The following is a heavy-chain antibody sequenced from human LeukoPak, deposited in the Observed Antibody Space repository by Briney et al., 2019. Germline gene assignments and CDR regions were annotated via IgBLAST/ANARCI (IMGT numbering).Heavy chain of an antibody. CDR3: ARLREIPVFGVVTKSTSYFDY. D-gene: IGHD3-3*01. V-gene: IGHV3-53*01. CDR1: GFTVSSNY. J-gene: IGHJ4*02. CDR2: IYSGGST. Sequence: GGSLRLSCAASGFTVSSNYMTWVRQAPGKGLEWVSVIYSGGSTYYADSVKGRFTISRDNSKNTLYLQMNSLRAEDTAVYYCARLREIPVFGVVTKSTSYFDYWGQGTLVTVSS.